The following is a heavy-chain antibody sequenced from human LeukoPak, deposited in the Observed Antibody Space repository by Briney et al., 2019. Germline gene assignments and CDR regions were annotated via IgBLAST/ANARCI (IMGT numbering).Heavy chain of an antibody. CDR1: GFTFSSYA. V-gene: IGHV3-30-3*01. CDR3: ARDGARYSSSYYYYGMDV. CDR2: ISYDGSNK. Sequence: GGSLRLSCAASGFTFSSYAMHWVRQAPGKGLKWVAVISYDGSNKYYADSVKGRFTISRDNSKNTLYLQMNSLRAEDTAVYYCARDGARYSSSYYYYGMDVWGQGTTVTVSS. J-gene: IGHJ6*02. D-gene: IGHD6-13*01.